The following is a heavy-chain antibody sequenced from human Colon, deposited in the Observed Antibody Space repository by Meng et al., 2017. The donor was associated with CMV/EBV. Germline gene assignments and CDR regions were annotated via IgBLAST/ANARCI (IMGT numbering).Heavy chain of an antibody. CDR3: VRESGPTAVRDNRFDP. Sequence: SGCGFSGYWMQWVRQAPGEGPVWVSRINHDGSTTIYADSVKGRFTISRDNAKNTVYLQMNNLRAEDTAVYYCVRESGPTAVRDNRFDPWGQGTLVTVSS. CDR1: GCGFSGYW. J-gene: IGHJ5*02. D-gene: IGHD6-6*01. CDR2: INHDGSTT. V-gene: IGHV3-74*01.